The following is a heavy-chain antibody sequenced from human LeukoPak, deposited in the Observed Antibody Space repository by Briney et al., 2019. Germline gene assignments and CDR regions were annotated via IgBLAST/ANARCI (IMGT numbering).Heavy chain of an antibody. D-gene: IGHD1-26*01. CDR1: GFTFSSSW. J-gene: IGHJ4*02. CDR3: AREGLSYSWDY. Sequence: PGGSLRLSCADSGFTFSSSWMRWVRQTPAKGLEWVANIKGDGSQINYLDSVKGRFTISRDNAKNSLSLQMNSLTADDTGVYYCAREGLSYSWDYWGQGTLVTVSS. V-gene: IGHV3-7*01. CDR2: IKGDGSQI.